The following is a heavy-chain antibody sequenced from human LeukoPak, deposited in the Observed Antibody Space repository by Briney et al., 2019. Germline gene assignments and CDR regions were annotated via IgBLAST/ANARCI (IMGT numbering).Heavy chain of an antibody. CDR2: ISNSGSTI. CDR1: GFTFSNYE. J-gene: IGHJ1*01. V-gene: IGHV3-48*03. D-gene: IGHD3-22*01. Sequence: GGSLRLSCVGSGFTFSNYEMNWVRQAPGKGREWVSCISNSGSTIYYADSVKGRFTISRDNAKNSLYLQMNSLRPEHTAVYYCARSTYYSDSSPYPFHYWGQGTLVTVSS. CDR3: ARSTYYSDSSPYPFHY.